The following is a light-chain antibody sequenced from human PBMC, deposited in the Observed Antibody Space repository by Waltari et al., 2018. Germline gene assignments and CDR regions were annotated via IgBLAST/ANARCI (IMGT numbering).Light chain of an antibody. Sequence: DIQMTQSPSSLSASLGDRITITCQASQDITDHLNWYQQKPGKAPNLLIYDASNLQSGVPSRFSVSGSGTYFTFTFSSLQPVDIATYYCQQYDNLPPYTFGQGTKVEI. CDR1: QDITDH. V-gene: IGKV1-33*01. CDR2: DAS. CDR3: QQYDNLPPYT. J-gene: IGKJ2*01.